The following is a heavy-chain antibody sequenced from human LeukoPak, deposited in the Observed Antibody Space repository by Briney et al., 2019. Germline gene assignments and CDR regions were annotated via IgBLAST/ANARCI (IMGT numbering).Heavy chain of an antibody. V-gene: IGHV1-69*13. J-gene: IGHJ6*03. CDR3: ARDLDPAAIPYYYYYIDV. CDR2: IIPIFGTA. Sequence: SVKVPCKASGGTFSSYAISWVRQAPGRGLEWMGGIIPIFGTANYAQKFQGRVTITADESTSTAYMELSSLRSEDTAVYYCARDLDPAAIPYYYYYIDVWGKGTTVTVSS. CDR1: GGTFSSYA. D-gene: IGHD2-2*01.